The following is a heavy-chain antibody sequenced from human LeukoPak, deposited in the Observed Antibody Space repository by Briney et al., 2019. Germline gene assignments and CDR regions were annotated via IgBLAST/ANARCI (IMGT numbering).Heavy chain of an antibody. J-gene: IGHJ4*02. D-gene: IGHD1-26*01. V-gene: IGHV3-21*01. CDR2: ISSSSSYI. CDR3: ARESGSYYAFDY. CDR1: GFTFGSYS. Sequence: GGSLRLSCAASGFTFGSYSMNWVRQAPGKGLEWVSSISSSSSYIYYADSVKGRFTISRDNAKNSLYLQMNSLRAEDTAVYYCARESGSYYAFDYWGQGTLVTVSS.